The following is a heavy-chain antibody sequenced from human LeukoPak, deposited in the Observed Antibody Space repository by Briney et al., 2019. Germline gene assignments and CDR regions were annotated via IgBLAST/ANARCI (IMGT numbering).Heavy chain of an antibody. CDR3: ARGNRDTSGFYFYYGMDV. J-gene: IGHJ6*02. D-gene: IGHD6-19*01. Sequence: GGSLRLSCAASGFTFDDYAMFWVRQAPGKGLEWVSGISWDSRNIGYAASVKGRFTTSRDNGKNSLYLQMNSLRPDDTAPYYCARGNRDTSGFYFYYGMDVWGPGSTVTVSS. CDR2: ISWDSRNI. CDR1: GFTFDDYA. V-gene: IGHV3-9*01.